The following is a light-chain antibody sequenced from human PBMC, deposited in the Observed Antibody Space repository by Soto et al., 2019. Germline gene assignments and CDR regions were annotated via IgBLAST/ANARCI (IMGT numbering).Light chain of an antibody. CDR2: DNG. CDR3: HVWDSSGDHSKNV. J-gene: IGLJ1*01. V-gene: IGLV3-21*02. Sequence: SYELTQPPSVSVAPGQTARIACGGSNIGSTSVHWYQQKPGQAPVLVVYDNGARPSMIPERFSGSNSGNTATLTITRVEAGDEADYYCHVWDSSGDHSKNVSGSGTKVTVL. CDR1: NIGSTS.